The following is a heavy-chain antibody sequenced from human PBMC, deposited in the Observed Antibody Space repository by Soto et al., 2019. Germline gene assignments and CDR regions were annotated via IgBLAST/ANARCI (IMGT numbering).Heavy chain of an antibody. J-gene: IGHJ6*02. CDR2: ISNDGSNK. V-gene: IGHV3-30-3*01. D-gene: IGHD1-1*01. CDR1: GFTFRTFA. Sequence: GSLRLSCAASGFTFRTFAMHWVRQAPGKGLEWVAVISNDGSNKYFLDSVKGRFTVSRDNSNNTLYLQMDSLRAEDTAVYYCARDKKPFNWSPSILKSYYYGMDVWGQGTTVTVS. CDR3: ARDKKPFNWSPSILKSYYYGMDV.